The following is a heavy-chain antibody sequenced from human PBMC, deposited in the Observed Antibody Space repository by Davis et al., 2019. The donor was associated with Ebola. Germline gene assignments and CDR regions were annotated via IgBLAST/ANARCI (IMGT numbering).Heavy chain of an antibody. CDR2: ISSSSSTI. J-gene: IGHJ4*02. CDR1: GFTFSDYW. V-gene: IGHV3-48*02. CDR3: ARGAGFLCDY. Sequence: GGSLRLSCAASGFTFSDYWMTWVRQAPGKGLEWVSYISSSSSTIYYADSVKGRFTISRDNAKNSLYLQMNSLRDEDTAVYYCARGAGFLCDYWGQGTLVTVSS.